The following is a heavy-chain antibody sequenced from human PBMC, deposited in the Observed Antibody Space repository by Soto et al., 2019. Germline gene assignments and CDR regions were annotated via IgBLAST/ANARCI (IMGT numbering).Heavy chain of an antibody. D-gene: IGHD3-16*01. CDR3: AKSHHWWSLRSDY. CDR2: ITGSGDKT. CDR1: GFTFGYGA. V-gene: IGHV3-23*01. Sequence: EVHLLKFGGGLVQPGGSLRLSSPAPGFTFGYGAMTWVGKTPGKGLEWFSTITGSGDKTSYSDSVEGRFTISRDNSNNSLYLQMNSLRAEDTALYYCAKSHHWWSLRSDYFGLGTLVTVSS. J-gene: IGHJ4*02.